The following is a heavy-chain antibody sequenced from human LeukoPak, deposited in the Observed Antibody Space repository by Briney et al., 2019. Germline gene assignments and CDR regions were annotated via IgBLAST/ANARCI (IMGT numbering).Heavy chain of an antibody. V-gene: IGHV4-59*01. Sequence: SETLSLTCTVSGGSISSYYWRWIRQPPGKGLEWIGYIYYSGSTNYNPSLKSRVTISVDTSKNQFSLKLSSVTAADTAVYYCARPTYYYGSGSYGAFDIWGQGTMVTVSS. D-gene: IGHD3-10*01. CDR2: IYYSGST. J-gene: IGHJ3*02. CDR3: ARPTYYYGSGSYGAFDI. CDR1: GGSISSYY.